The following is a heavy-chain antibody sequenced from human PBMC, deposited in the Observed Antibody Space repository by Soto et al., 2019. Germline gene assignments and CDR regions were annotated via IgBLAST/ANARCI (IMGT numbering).Heavy chain of an antibody. CDR1: EVNSRDHY. Sequence: WGPIRLPYAVFEVNSRDHYIRRVSQAPRKGLKRVSVIYSGGSTYYADSVKGRFTISRDNSKNTLYLQMNSLRAEDTAVYYCARDPYGSGSYYNTPPYHYGMDVWGQGTTVTVSS. CDR2: IYSGGST. CDR3: ARDPYGSGSYYNTPPYHYGMDV. D-gene: IGHD3-10*01. J-gene: IGHJ6*02. V-gene: IGHV3-66*01.